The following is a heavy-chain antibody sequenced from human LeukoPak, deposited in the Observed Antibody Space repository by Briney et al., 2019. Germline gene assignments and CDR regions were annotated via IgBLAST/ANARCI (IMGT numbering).Heavy chain of an antibody. V-gene: IGHV4-34*01. CDR2: INHSGSS. Sequence: SETLSPTCAVYGGSFSAYYWTWIRQPPGKGLEWIGEINHSGSSNYNSSLRSRVTISVDTSYKQFSLRLSSVTAADTAVYYCAPRGDIEHSYVYGKWFDPWGQGTRVTVSS. D-gene: IGHD5-18*01. CDR3: APRGDIEHSYVYGKWFDP. CDR1: GGSFSAYY. J-gene: IGHJ5*02.